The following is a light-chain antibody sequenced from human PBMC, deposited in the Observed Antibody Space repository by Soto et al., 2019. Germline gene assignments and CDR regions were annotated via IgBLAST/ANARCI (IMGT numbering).Light chain of an antibody. CDR2: EVS. J-gene: IGLJ1*01. CDR1: SSDVGNDNF. V-gene: IGLV2-14*01. CDR3: SSYTTIKTLLFV. Sequence: QSVLTQPASVSGSPGQSITISCTGTSSDVGNDNFVSWYQHHPGKAPKLIIYEVSYRPSGVSHRFSGSKSGNTASLTISGLQSEDEADYYCSSYTTIKTLLFVFGNGTKLT.